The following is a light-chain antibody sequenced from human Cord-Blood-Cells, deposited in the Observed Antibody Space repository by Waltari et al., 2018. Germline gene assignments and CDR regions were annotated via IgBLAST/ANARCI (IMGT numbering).Light chain of an antibody. V-gene: IGKV1-9*01. J-gene: IGKJ5*01. CDR2: AAS. CDR3: QQLNSYPVST. Sequence: DIQLTPSPYFLSASVGDGDTIACRASQGIGSYLAWYQQKPGKAPKLLIYAASTLQSGHLSRFSGSASGTEFTRTISSLQPEDFATYHCQQLNSYPVSTFGQGTRLEIK. CDR1: QGIGSY.